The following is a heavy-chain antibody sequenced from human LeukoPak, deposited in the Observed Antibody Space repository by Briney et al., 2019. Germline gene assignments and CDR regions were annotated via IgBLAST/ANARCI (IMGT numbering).Heavy chain of an antibody. D-gene: IGHD3-9*01. CDR2: MNPNSGNT. J-gene: IGHJ3*02. Sequence: ASVKVSCKASGYTFTSCDINWVRQATGQGLEWMGWMNPNSGNTGYAQKFQGRVTMTRNTSISTAYMELSSLRSEDTAVYYCARARYKGVDAFDIWGQGTMVTVSS. CDR1: GYTFTSCD. V-gene: IGHV1-8*01. CDR3: ARARYKGVDAFDI.